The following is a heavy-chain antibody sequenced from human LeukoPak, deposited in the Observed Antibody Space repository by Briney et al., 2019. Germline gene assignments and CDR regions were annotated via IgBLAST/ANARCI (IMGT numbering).Heavy chain of an antibody. V-gene: IGHV3-7*03. CDR2: IKQDGSEK. Sequence: GGSLRLSCTASRFTFSSYAMRWVRQAPGKGLEWVANIKQDGSEKYYVDSVKGRFTISRDNAKNSLYLQMNSLRAEDTAVYYCAKGRITMVRGVITNWGQGTMVTVSS. CDR1: RFTFSSYA. CDR3: AKGRITMVRGVITN. D-gene: IGHD3-10*01. J-gene: IGHJ3*01.